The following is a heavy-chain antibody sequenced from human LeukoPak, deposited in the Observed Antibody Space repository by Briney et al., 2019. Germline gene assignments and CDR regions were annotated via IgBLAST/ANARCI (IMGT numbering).Heavy chain of an antibody. Sequence: ASVKVSCKASGYTFTDFGINWVRQATGQGLEWMGWMNPNSGNTGYAQKFQGRVTITRNTSISTAYMELSSLRSEDTAVYYCARGSMTTGCDYWGQGTLVTVSS. CDR1: GYTFTDFG. CDR2: MNPNSGNT. CDR3: ARGSMTTGCDY. J-gene: IGHJ4*02. D-gene: IGHD4-17*01. V-gene: IGHV1-8*03.